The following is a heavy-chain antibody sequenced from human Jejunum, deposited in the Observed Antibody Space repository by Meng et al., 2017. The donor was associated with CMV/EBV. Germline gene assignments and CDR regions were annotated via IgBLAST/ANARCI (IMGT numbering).Heavy chain of an antibody. D-gene: IGHD3-22*01. Sequence: SVFAVDGCGVHWVRNFPRKGLGWVAVVWDDGSEGCFADSVQGRFSICRVYSKNTVYHQLNSLKAENTAVYYCEGVDDGRSHYSQFDYWGKGTLVTVSS. CDR2: VWDDGSEG. CDR3: EGVDDGRSHYSQFDY. V-gene: IGHV3-33*01. J-gene: IGHJ4*02. CDR1: VFAVDGCG.